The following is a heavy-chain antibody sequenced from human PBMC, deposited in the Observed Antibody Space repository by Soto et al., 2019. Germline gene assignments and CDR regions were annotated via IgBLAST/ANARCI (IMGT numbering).Heavy chain of an antibody. CDR3: ARVGITATTFRGFDY. D-gene: IGHD1-20*01. CDR1: GGSISSSSYF. Sequence: SETLSLTCTVSGGSISSSSYFWGWIRQPPGKGLEWIGTLYFSGITYYNPSLKSRVTISVDTSKTHLSLNLSSVTAEDTAVYYCARVGITATTFRGFDYWGQGTLVTVSS. J-gene: IGHJ4*02. V-gene: IGHV4-39*02. CDR2: LYFSGIT.